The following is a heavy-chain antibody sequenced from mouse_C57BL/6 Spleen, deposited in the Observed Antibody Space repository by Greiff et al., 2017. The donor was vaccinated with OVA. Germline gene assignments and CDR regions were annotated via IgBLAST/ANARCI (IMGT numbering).Heavy chain of an antibody. Sequence: QVQLQQSGAELMKPGASVKLSCKAPGYTFTGYWIEWVKQRPGHGLEWIGEILPGSGSTNYNEKFKGKATLTADTSSNTAYMQLSSLTTEDSAIYYCARRTTSHYYVDDWGQGTTLTVAS. D-gene: IGHD1-1*01. CDR3: ARRTTSHYYVDD. J-gene: IGHJ2*01. CDR1: GYTFTGYW. CDR2: ILPGSGST. V-gene: IGHV1-9*01.